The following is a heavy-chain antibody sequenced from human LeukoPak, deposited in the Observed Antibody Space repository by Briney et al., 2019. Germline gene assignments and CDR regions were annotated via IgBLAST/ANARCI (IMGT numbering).Heavy chain of an antibody. Sequence: SVKVSRQASRCSFSSYAIRWVRPAPGRGLAWMGGMIPFFGTANYAQKFQGRVTITADESTSTDYMDLSSLTSEDTAVYYCARGRHWSGYYKAFDYWGQGTLVTVSS. J-gene: IGHJ4*02. CDR2: MIPFFGTA. CDR1: RCSFSSYA. D-gene: IGHD3-3*01. V-gene: IGHV1-69*13. CDR3: ARGRHWSGYYKAFDY.